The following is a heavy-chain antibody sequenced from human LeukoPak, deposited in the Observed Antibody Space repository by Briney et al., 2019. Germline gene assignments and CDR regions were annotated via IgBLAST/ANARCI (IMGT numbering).Heavy chain of an antibody. CDR3: ASGRTDIIVVPATLRNYYFDY. V-gene: IGHV1-46*01. J-gene: IGHJ4*02. CDR1: GYTFTSYY. D-gene: IGHD2-2*01. CDR2: INPTGGST. Sequence: GASVKVSCKASGYTFTSYYMHWVRQAPGQGLEWMGLINPTGGSTGYAQKFQGRVTMTRDMSTSTDYMELSSLRSEDTAVYYCASGRTDIIVVPATLRNYYFDYWGQGTLVTVSS.